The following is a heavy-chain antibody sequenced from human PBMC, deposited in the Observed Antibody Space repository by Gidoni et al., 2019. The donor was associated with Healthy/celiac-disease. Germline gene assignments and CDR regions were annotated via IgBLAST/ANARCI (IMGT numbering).Heavy chain of an antibody. D-gene: IGHD3-10*01. CDR3: ASLLLWFGELPPYYYYGMDV. CDR2: ISSSSSYI. CDR1: GFTFSSYS. V-gene: IGHV3-21*01. J-gene: IGHJ6*02. Sequence: EVQLVESGGCLVKPGGSLRLSCASSGFTFSSYSMNWVRQAPGKGLEWVASISSSSSYIYYADSGKGRFTISRDNAKNSLYLQMNSLRAEDTAVYYCASLLLWFGELPPYYYYGMDVWGQGTTVTVSS.